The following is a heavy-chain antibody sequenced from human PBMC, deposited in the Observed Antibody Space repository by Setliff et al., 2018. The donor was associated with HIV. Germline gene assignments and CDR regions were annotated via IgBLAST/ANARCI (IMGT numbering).Heavy chain of an antibody. CDR2: IYYSGNT. V-gene: IGHV4-39*07. Sequence: SETLSLTCTVSGGSISSTTYYWGWIRQPPGKGLEWIGSIYYSGNTYYNPSLKSRVTISVDTSKNQFSLKLSSVTAADTAVYYCARAQDIVVVPSTIRNFFFDSWGQGTLVTVSS. CDR1: GGSISSTTYY. J-gene: IGHJ4*02. D-gene: IGHD2-2*01. CDR3: ARAQDIVVVPSTIRNFFFDS.